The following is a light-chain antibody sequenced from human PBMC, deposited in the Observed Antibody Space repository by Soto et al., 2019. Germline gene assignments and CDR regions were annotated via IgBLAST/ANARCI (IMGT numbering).Light chain of an antibody. Sequence: NFMLTQPHSVSESPGKTVTISCTRSSGSIASNYVQWYQQRPGSAPTTVIYEDNHRPSGVPVRFSGSIDSSSNTASLTISGLKTEDEADYYCQSYDSSNHWVFGGGTKLTVL. CDR3: QSYDSSNHWV. J-gene: IGLJ3*02. V-gene: IGLV6-57*04. CDR1: SGSIASNY. CDR2: EDN.